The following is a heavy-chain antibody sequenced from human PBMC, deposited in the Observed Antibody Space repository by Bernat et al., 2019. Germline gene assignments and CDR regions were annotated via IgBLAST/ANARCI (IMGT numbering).Heavy chain of an antibody. CDR3: THTSAATAKYAGAFDI. CDR2: IQSKADGGTT. V-gene: IGHV3-15*01. D-gene: IGHD2-8*01. Sequence: EVQLVESGGGLVKPGGSLRLSCAASGFIFSNAWMTWVRQAPGKGLEWVGRIQSKADGGTTDCAAPVKDRFTISRDDSKNTVYLQMNSLKIEDTAIYYCTHTSAATAKYAGAFDIWGQGTMVTVSS. J-gene: IGHJ3*02. CDR1: GFIFSNAW.